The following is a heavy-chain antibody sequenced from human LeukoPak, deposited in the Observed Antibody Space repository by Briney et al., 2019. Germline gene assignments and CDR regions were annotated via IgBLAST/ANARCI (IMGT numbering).Heavy chain of an antibody. CDR1: GYSFTSHW. J-gene: IGHJ5*02. V-gene: IGHV5-51*01. D-gene: IGHD1-1*01. CDR2: VNTDDSDT. CDR3: AREGTAGTNLNWFDP. Sequence: HGESLKISCKGSGYSFTSHWIGWLRQMPGKDLEGMGIVNTDDSDTIYSPSFQGQVTISADASITTAYLQWSSLKASDTAMYYCAREGTAGTNLNWFDPWGQGTLVTVSS.